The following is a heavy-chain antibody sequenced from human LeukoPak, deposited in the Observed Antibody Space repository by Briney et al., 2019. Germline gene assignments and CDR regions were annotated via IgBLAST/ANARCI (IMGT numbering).Heavy chain of an antibody. CDR2: IKQDGSEK. J-gene: IGHJ6*03. CDR3: ARDSSTGLWSHYMDV. CDR1: GFTFSSYW. V-gene: IGHV3-7*01. Sequence: GGSLGLSCAASGFTFSSYWMTWVRQAPGKGLEWVANIKQDGSEKYYVDSVKGRFTVSRDNAKNSLYLQMNSLRAEDTAVFYCARDSSTGLWSHYMDVWGKGTTVTVSS. D-gene: IGHD3-3*01.